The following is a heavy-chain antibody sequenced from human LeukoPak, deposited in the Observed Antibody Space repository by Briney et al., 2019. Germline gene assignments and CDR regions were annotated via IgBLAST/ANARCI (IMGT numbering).Heavy chain of an antibody. CDR1: GFTLSSYA. J-gene: IGHJ3*02. CDR2: ITGFGTNT. Sequence: GGSLRLSCAASGFTLSSYAVSWVRQAPGKGLEWVSSITGFGTNTHYADSVRGRFTISRDNSKNTLYLQMNSLRAEDTAVYYCAKDWAYYYDSSGYYSGSDGFDIWGQGTMVTVSS. CDR3: AKDWAYYYDSSGYYSGSDGFDI. D-gene: IGHD3-22*01. V-gene: IGHV3-23*01.